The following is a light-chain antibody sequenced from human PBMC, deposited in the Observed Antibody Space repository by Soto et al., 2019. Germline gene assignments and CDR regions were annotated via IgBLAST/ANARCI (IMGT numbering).Light chain of an antibody. Sequence: QSALTQPRSVSGSPGQSVTISCTGTSSDVGVYNYVSWYQQHPGKAPKLMIYDVSKRPSGVPDRFSGSKSGNTASLTISGLQDEDEADYYCCSYAGSYTLGVFGGGTKLTVL. CDR1: SSDVGVYNY. CDR3: CSYAGSYTLGV. J-gene: IGLJ3*02. CDR2: DVS. V-gene: IGLV2-11*01.